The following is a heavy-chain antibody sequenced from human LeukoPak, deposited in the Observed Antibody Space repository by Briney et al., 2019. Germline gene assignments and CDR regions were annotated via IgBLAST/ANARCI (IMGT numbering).Heavy chain of an antibody. V-gene: IGHV1-24*01. CDR1: GYTLTELP. Sequence: ASVKVSCKVSGYTLTELPMHWVRQAPGKGLEWMGGFDPEDGETIYAQKFQGRVTMTEDTSTDTAYMELSSLRSEDTAVYYCATPRGRYCSSTSCPINWFDPWGQGTLVTVSS. D-gene: IGHD2-2*01. CDR2: FDPEDGET. CDR3: ATPRGRYCSSTSCPINWFDP. J-gene: IGHJ5*02.